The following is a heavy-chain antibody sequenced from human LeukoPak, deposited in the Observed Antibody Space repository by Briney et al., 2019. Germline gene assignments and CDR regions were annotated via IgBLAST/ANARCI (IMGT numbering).Heavy chain of an antibody. Sequence: HPGESLRLSCAASGFIFRNYWMHWVRQAPGSELVWVSRINGDGGTTTYADSVKGRFTISRDNAKNTVYLQMNSLRAEDTAVYYCVRVPQLAVFDYWGLGTLVTVSS. CDR3: VRVPQLAVFDY. V-gene: IGHV3-74*03. J-gene: IGHJ4*02. D-gene: IGHD6-13*01. CDR2: INGDGGTT. CDR1: GFIFRNYW.